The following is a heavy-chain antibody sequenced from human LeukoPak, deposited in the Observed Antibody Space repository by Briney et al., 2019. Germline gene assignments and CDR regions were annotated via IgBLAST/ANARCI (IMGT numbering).Heavy chain of an antibody. D-gene: IGHD3-3*01. CDR1: GFTVSTNY. V-gene: IGHV3-66*02. CDR3: ASHDDFWSGYYFDI. Sequence: GGSLRLSCVASGFTVSTNYMSWVRQAPGKGLEWVSLLYSGGSTYYADSVKGRFTISRDNSKNTLYLQMNSLRPEDTAVYYCASHDDFWSGYYFDIWGQGTMVTVSS. CDR2: LYSGGST. J-gene: IGHJ3*02.